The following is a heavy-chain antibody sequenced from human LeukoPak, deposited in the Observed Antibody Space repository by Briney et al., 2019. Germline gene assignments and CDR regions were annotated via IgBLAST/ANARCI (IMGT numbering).Heavy chain of an antibody. D-gene: IGHD7-27*01. Sequence: SQTLSLTCTVSGGSISSGSYYWSWIRQPAGKGLEWIGRIYTSGSTNYNPSLKSRVTISVDTSKNQFSLKLSSVTAADTAVYYCARTETGDHFDYWGQGTLVTVSS. J-gene: IGHJ4*02. CDR2: IYTSGST. CDR3: ARTETGDHFDY. CDR1: GGSISSGSYY. V-gene: IGHV4-61*02.